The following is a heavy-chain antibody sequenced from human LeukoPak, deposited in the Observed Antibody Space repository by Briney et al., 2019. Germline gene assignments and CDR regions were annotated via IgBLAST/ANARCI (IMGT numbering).Heavy chain of an antibody. V-gene: IGHV4-39*01. CDR1: GGSISSSSYY. D-gene: IGHD5-12*01. CDR3: ARGIDPTTDYYYGMDV. CDR2: IYYSGST. J-gene: IGHJ6*02. Sequence: SETLSLTCTVSGGSISSSSYYWGWIRQPPGKGLEWIGSIYYSGSTYYNPSLKSRVTISVDTSKNQFSLKLSSVTAADTAVYYCARGIDPTTDYYYGMDVWGQGTTVTVSS.